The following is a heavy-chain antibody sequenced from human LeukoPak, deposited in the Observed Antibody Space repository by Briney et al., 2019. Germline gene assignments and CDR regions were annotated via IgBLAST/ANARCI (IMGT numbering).Heavy chain of an antibody. Sequence: ASVKVSCKASGYTFTSYGISWVRQAPGQGLEWMGWISAYNGNTNYAQKLQGRVTMTTDTSTSTACMELRSLRSDDTAVYYCARHCVGSTSCYDYWGQGTLVTVSS. D-gene: IGHD2-2*01. CDR2: ISAYNGNT. J-gene: IGHJ4*02. CDR3: ARHCVGSTSCYDY. V-gene: IGHV1-18*01. CDR1: GYTFTSYG.